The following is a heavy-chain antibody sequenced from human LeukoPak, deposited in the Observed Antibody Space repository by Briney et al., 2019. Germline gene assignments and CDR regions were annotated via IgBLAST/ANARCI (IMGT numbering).Heavy chain of an antibody. CDR1: GYTFTGYY. CDR2: INPNSGGT. Sequence: ASVKVSCKASGYTFTGYYMHWVRQAPGQGLEWMGRINPNSGGTNYAQKFQGRVTMTRDTSISTAYMELSRLRSDDTAVYYCARDTTLVRGVIKRARFDYWGQGTLVTVSS. D-gene: IGHD3-10*01. V-gene: IGHV1-2*06. J-gene: IGHJ4*02. CDR3: ARDTTLVRGVIKRARFDY.